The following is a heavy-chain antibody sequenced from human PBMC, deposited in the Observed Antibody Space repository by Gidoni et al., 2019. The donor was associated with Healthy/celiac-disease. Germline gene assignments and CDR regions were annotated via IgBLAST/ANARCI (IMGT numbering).Heavy chain of an antibody. Sequence: QVQLAESGGGVVQPGRSLRLSCAASGFTCSRYGMHWVRQAPGKGLEWVAVIWYDGSNKYYADSVKGRFTISRDNSKNTLYLQMNSLRAESTAVYYCAREAGSVNWFDPWGQGTLVTVSS. CDR1: GFTCSRYG. CDR2: IWYDGSNK. V-gene: IGHV3-33*01. J-gene: IGHJ5*02. D-gene: IGHD3-10*01. CDR3: AREAGSVNWFDP.